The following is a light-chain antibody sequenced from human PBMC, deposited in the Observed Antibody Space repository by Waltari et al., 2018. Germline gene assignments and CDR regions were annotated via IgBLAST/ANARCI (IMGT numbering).Light chain of an antibody. Sequence: QSLLTQPPSVSASPGQKVTISRARGNFTVANNHVSWYQVFPGTAPRLLIYDVNKRPSGIPDRFSGSKSGTSATLEITGLQTGDEALYYCGSWDTSLNLGAFGGGTQLTVL. CDR1: NFTVANNH. CDR3: GSWDTSLNLGA. V-gene: IGLV1-51*01. J-gene: IGLJ2*01. CDR2: DVN.